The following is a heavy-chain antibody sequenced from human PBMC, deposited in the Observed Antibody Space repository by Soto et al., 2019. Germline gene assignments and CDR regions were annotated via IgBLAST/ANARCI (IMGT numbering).Heavy chain of an antibody. CDR3: AKDYRLFGVVIILLDY. D-gene: IGHD3-3*01. J-gene: IGHJ4*02. Sequence: EVQLLESGGGLVQPGGSLRPSCAASGFTFSSYAMGWVRQAPGKGLERVSAISGSGGSTYYADSLKGRFTFSRDNSKNTLYLQMNSLRAEDTAVYYCAKDYRLFGVVIILLDYWGQGTLVTVSS. V-gene: IGHV3-23*01. CDR2: ISGSGGST. CDR1: GFTFSSYA.